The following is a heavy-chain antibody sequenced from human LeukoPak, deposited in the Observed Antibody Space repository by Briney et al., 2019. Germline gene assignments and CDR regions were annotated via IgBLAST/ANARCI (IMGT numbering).Heavy chain of an antibody. J-gene: IGHJ5*02. CDR2: IIPIFGTA. CDR1: GGTFSSYA. D-gene: IGHD6-13*01. V-gene: IGHV1-69*13. Sequence: SVKVSCKASGGTFSSYAISWVRQAPGQGLEWMGGIIPIFGTANYAQKFQGRVTITADESTNTAYMEVSSLRSEDTAVYYCARGAAEGLDRWGQGTLVTVSS. CDR3: ARGAAEGLDR.